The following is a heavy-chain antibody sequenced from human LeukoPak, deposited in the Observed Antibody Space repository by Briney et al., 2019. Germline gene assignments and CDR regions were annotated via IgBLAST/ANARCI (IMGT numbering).Heavy chain of an antibody. D-gene: IGHD6-19*01. Sequence: GGSLRLSCAASGLHFSNYAMSWLRQAPPKGLAWVSGISGFCAMTYFSHSVKGCFTISRDDAKKPLYLQITSLNADEPAGNYFARGLAVAYLDSWGQGALVTVSS. V-gene: IGHV3-23*01. CDR2: ISGFCAMT. CDR1: GLHFSNYA. J-gene: IGHJ4*02. CDR3: ARGLAVAYLDS.